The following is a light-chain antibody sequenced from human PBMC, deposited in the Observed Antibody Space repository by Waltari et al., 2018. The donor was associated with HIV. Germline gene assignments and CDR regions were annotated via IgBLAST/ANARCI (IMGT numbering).Light chain of an antibody. CDR1: NIGSKS. CDR3: QVWDSSSDHTRV. Sequence: SYVLTQPHSVSVAPGQTARITCGGNNIGSKSVHWYQQKPGQAPVLGVYDDSDRPSGTPDRFSGSNSGTTATLTISRVEAGDEADYYCQVWDSSSDHTRVFGGGTKLTVL. V-gene: IGLV3-21*02. J-gene: IGLJ2*01. CDR2: DDS.